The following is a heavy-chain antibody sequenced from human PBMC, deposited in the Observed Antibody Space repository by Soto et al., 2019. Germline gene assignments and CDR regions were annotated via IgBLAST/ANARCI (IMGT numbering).Heavy chain of an antibody. CDR2: IIPLLSTP. D-gene: IGHD2-15*01. CDR3: AKHPTLSFDI. CDR1: GDTFRNQA. V-gene: IGHV1-69*13. Sequence: GASVKVSCKASGDTFRNQAFSWVRQAPGQGLEWVGGIIPLLSTPKYAQKFQARVTITADESTSTVYMELSSLRSEDTAIYYCAKHPTLSFDIWGQGTMVTVSS. J-gene: IGHJ3*02.